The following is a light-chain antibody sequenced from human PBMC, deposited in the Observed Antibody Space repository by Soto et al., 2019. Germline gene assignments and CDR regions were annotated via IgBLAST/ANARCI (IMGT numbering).Light chain of an antibody. V-gene: IGLV1-47*01. CDR2: RNN. CDR1: TSNIGSNY. Sequence: QSALTQPPSASGTPGQGVTISCSGSTSNIGSNYVYWYQQLPGTAPKLLIYRNNQRPSGVPDRFSGYKSGTSASLAISGLRSDDEADYFCATWDDSMNGFYVVGTGTKGTVL. J-gene: IGLJ1*01. CDR3: ATWDDSMNGFYV.